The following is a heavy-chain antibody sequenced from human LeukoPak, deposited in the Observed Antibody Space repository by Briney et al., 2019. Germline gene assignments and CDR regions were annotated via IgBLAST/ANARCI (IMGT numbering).Heavy chain of an antibody. V-gene: IGHV4-34*01. D-gene: IGHD3-9*01. Sequence: ETLSLTCAVYGGSFSGYYWSWIRQPPGKGLEWIGEINHSGSTNYNPSLKSRVTISVDTSKNQFSLKLSSVAAADTAVYYCARVGYDILTGYGIGKWGQGTLVTVSS. J-gene: IGHJ4*02. CDR3: ARVGYDILTGYGIGK. CDR2: INHSGST. CDR1: GGSFSGYY.